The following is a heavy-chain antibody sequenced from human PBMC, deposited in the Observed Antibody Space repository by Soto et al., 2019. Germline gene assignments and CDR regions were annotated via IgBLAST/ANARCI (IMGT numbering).Heavy chain of an antibody. J-gene: IGHJ6*02. CDR2: IIPIIGTA. CDR3: ARGVVVTAIPYYYCSMDV. D-gene: IGHD2-21*02. Sequence: QEQRVQSGTEVRKPGSSVKVSCKASGGTFSRDAVTWVRQAPGQGLEWMGGIIPIIGTANYARDFQGRVTITADESTGTAYMDLSSLRSEDTAVYYCARGVVVTAIPYYYCSMDVWGQGTTVTVSS. V-gene: IGHV1-69*01. CDR1: GGTFSRDA.